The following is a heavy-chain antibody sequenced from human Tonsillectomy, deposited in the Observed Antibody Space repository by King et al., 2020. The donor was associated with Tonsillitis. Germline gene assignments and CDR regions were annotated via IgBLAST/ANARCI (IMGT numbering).Heavy chain of an antibody. CDR2: ISGSGGST. CDR1: GFTFSSYA. D-gene: IGHD6-13*01. CDR3: AKGYSSSWYRNTDAFDI. V-gene: IGHV3-23*04. Sequence: VQLVESGGGLVQPGGSLRLSCAASGFTFSSYAMSWVRQAPGKGLEWVSAISGSGGSTYYVDSVKGRFTISRDNSKNTLYLQMNSLRAEDTAVYYCAKGYSSSWYRNTDAFDIWGQGTMVTVSS. J-gene: IGHJ3*02.